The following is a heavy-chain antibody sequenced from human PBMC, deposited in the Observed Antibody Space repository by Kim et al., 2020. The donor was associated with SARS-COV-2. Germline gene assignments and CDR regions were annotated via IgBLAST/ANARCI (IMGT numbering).Heavy chain of an antibody. D-gene: IGHD3-10*01. J-gene: IGHJ4*02. Sequence: SETLSLTCAVYGGSFSGYYWSWIRQPPGKGLEWIGEITHSGSTNYNPSLKSRVTISVDTSKNQFSLKLSSVTAADTAVYYCARGAFEWFGELLFDYWGQGTLVTVSS. V-gene: IGHV4-34*01. CDR1: GGSFSGYY. CDR3: ARGAFEWFGELLFDY. CDR2: ITHSGST.